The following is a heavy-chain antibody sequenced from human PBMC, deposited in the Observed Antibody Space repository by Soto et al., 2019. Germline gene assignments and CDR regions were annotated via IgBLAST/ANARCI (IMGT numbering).Heavy chain of an antibody. CDR3: VRDSLMRTS. J-gene: IGHJ5*02. Sequence: EVLLVESGGGLVKPGGSLRLSCAGSGFTFSSYMMNWVRQAPGKGLEWVASISTGSSYIYYADALKGRFTISRDDAKTSVYLQMNSLRDEDTGVYYCVRDSLMRTSWGQGTWVTVSS. V-gene: IGHV3-21*02. D-gene: IGHD2-8*01. CDR1: GFTFSSYM. CDR2: ISTGSSYI.